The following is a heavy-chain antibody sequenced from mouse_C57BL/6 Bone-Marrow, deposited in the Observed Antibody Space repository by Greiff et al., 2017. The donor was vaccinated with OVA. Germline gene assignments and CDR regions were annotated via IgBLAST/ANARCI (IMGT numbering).Heavy chain of an antibody. CDR3: AMGLPYYNAMDY. J-gene: IGHJ4*01. D-gene: IGHD2-4*01. V-gene: IGHV1-74*01. CDR1: GYTFTSYW. Sequence: VQLQQPGAELVKPGASVKVSCKASGYTFTSYWMHWVKQRPGQGLEWIGRIHPSDSDTNYNQKFKGKGTLAVDKSSSTAYMQLSSLTSEDSAVYYCAMGLPYYNAMDYWGQGTSVTVSS. CDR2: IHPSDSDT.